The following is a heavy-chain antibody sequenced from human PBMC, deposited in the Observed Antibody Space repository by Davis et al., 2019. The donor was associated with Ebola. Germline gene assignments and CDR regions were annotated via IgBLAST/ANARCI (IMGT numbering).Heavy chain of an antibody. V-gene: IGHV1-69*06. J-gene: IGHJ6*02. Sequence: SVKVSCKASGGTFSSYAIRWVRQAPGQGLEWMGGIIPIFGNANYAQKFQGRVTITADKSTSTAYMELSSLRSEDTAVYYCAGGLLFDIVATITYLDVWGQGTTVTVSS. CDR3: AGGLLFDIVATITYLDV. D-gene: IGHD5-12*01. CDR2: IIPIFGNA. CDR1: GGTFSSYA.